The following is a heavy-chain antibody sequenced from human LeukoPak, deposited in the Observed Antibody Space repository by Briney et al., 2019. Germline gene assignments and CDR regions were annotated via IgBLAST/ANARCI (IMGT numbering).Heavy chain of an antibody. V-gene: IGHV4-59*01. CDR1: GGSISSYY. D-gene: IGHD6-6*01. CDR3: ARDSYEGIAARPGHNWFDP. Sequence: SETLSLTCTVSGGSISSYYWSWIRQPPGKGLEWIGYIYYSGSTNYNPSLKSRVTISVDTSKNQFSLKLSSVTAADTAVYYCARDSYEGIAARPGHNWFDPWGQGTLVTVSS. J-gene: IGHJ5*02. CDR2: IYYSGST.